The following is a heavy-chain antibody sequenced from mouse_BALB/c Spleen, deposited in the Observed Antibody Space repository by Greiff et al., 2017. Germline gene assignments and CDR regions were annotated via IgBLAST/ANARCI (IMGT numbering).Heavy chain of an antibody. J-gene: IGHJ3*01. CDR3: TMGRYDGFAY. D-gene: IGHD2-14*01. CDR1: GYTFTSYW. Sequence: QVQLQQPGAELVRPGASVKLSCKASGYTFTSYWINWVKQRPGQGLEWIGNIYPSDSYTNYNQKFKDKATLTVDKSSSTAYMQLSSPTSEDSAVYYCTMGRYDGFAYWGQGTLVTVSA. V-gene: IGHV1-69*02. CDR2: IYPSDSYT.